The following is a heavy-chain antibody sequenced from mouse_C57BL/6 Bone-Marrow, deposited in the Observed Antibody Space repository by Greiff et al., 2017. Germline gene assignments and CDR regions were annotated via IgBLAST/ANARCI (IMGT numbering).Heavy chain of an antibody. CDR3: SRPKYDYGRSYLDY. D-gene: IGHD1-1*01. CDR1: GFTFSSYG. CDR2: ISSGGSYT. Sequence: EVMLVESGGDLVKPGGSLKLSCAASGFTFSSYGMSWVRQTPDKRLEWVATISSGGSYTYYPDSVKGRFTIARDNAKNTLYLQMISLKSEDTAMYYCSRPKYDYGRSYLDYWGQGTTLTVSS. V-gene: IGHV5-6*01. J-gene: IGHJ2*01.